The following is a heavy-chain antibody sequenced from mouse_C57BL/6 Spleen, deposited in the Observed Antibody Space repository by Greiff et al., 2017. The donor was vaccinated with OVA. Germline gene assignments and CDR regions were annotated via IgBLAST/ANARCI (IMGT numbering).Heavy chain of an antibody. CDR2: ISYDGSN. Sequence: EVKLMESGPGLVKPSQSLSLTCSVTGYSITSGYYWTWIRQFPGNKLEWMGYISYDGSNNYNPSLKNRISITRDTSKNQFFLKLNSVTTEDTATYYCARGGYYGSRYFDVWGTGTTVTVSS. CDR3: ARGGYYGSRYFDV. J-gene: IGHJ1*03. V-gene: IGHV3-6*01. D-gene: IGHD1-1*01. CDR1: GYSITSGYY.